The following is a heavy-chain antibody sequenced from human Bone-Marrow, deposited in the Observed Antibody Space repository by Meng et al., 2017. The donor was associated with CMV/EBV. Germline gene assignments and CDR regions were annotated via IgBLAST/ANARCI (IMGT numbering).Heavy chain of an antibody. CDR3: ARDSSRYGELDY. J-gene: IGHJ4*02. CDR1: GFTFGDYA. Sequence: GESLKISCAASGFTFGDYAMSWVRQAPGKGLEWVAVISYDGSDKYYAGSVKGRFTISRDNSKNTLYLEMNSLRAEDTAVHYCARDSSRYGELDYWGQGTLVTFPS. CDR2: ISYDGSDK. D-gene: IGHD6-13*01. V-gene: IGHV3-30*04.